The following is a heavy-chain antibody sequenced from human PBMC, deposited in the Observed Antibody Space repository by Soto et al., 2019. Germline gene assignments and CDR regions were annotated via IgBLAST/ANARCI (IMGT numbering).Heavy chain of an antibody. V-gene: IGHV4-34*01. CDR2: FNHGGST. CDR3: ARSAGSFRGGSYLGA. Sequence: QVQIQQWGAGVLKPSETLSLTCAVNGGSFSGFYWSWIRQPPGKGLEWIGEFNHGGSTSYNPSLKSRVAISTDTSKSQVSLTLTSVTAADTAIYYCARSAGSFRGGSYLGAWGQGTQVTVSS. CDR1: GGSFSGFY. D-gene: IGHD3-16*02. J-gene: IGHJ5*02.